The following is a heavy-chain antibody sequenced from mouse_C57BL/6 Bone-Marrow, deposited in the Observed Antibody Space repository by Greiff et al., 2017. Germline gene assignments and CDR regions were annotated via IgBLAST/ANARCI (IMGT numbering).Heavy chain of an antibody. D-gene: IGHD2-1*01. J-gene: IGHJ2*01. V-gene: IGHV1-67*01. CDR2: ISTYYGDA. CDR3: ARGRGNYGYYFDY. CDR1: GYTFTDYA. Sequence: VQVVESGPELVRPGVSVKISCKGSGYTFTDYAMHWVKQSHAKSLEWIGVISTYYGDASYNQKFKDKATMTVDKSSSTAYMELARLTTEDSAVYYCARGRGNYGYYFDYWGQGTTLTVSS.